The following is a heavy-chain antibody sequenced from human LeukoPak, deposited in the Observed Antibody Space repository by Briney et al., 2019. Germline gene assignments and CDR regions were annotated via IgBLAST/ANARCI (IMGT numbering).Heavy chain of an antibody. CDR3: ATAQHCSGGTCHAWTDAFHV. CDR2: THLNGGGT. D-gene: IGHD2-15*01. CDR1: GHIFTVDS. V-gene: IGHV1-2*02. Sequence: ASGKVSCTASGHIFTVDSIHWVRQAPGQGLEWMGWTHLNGGGTYRAQKFQDRVTMTKGTSIGTAYLELSTMTSDDTAVYYCATAQHCSGGTCHAWTDAFHVWGQGTMVTVSS. J-gene: IGHJ3*01.